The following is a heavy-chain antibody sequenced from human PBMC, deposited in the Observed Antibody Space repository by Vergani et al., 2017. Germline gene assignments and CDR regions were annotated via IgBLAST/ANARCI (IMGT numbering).Heavy chain of an antibody. Sequence: QVQLQESGPGLVKPPGTLSLTCAVSGDSISSNNCWTWVRQPPGKGLEWIGEICHTEDTKYSPSLKSRVSISVDTSKNQFSLKLSSVTAADTAVYYCARMRRITMVRARYNWFDPWGQGTLVTVSS. D-gene: IGHD3-10*01. CDR1: GDSISSNNC. V-gene: IGHV4-4*03. CDR2: ICHTEDT. CDR3: ARMRRITMVRARYNWFDP. J-gene: IGHJ5*02.